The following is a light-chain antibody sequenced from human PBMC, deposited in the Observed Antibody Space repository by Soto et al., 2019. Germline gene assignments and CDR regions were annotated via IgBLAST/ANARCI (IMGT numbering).Light chain of an antibody. CDR3: SSFAGSNNFV. Sequence: QSALTQPPSASGSPGQSVTISCTGTSSDVGAYNFVSWYQQHPGKAPKLMISEVSKRPSGVPDRFSGSKSGNTASLTVSGLQAEDEADYYGSSFAGSNNFVFGGGTKLTVL. CDR2: EVS. V-gene: IGLV2-8*01. J-gene: IGLJ2*01. CDR1: SSDVGAYNF.